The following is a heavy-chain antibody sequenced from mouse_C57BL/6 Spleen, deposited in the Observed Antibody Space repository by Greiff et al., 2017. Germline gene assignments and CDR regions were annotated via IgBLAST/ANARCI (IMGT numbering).Heavy chain of an antibody. Sequence: VHVKQSGAELVRPGASVKLSCTASGFNIKDDYMHWVKQRPEQGLEWIGWIDPENGDTEYASKFQGKATITADTSSNTAYLQLSSLTSEDTAVYYCTIGAMDYWGQGTSVTVSS. CDR2: IDPENGDT. J-gene: IGHJ4*01. CDR1: GFNIKDDY. CDR3: TIGAMDY. V-gene: IGHV14-4*01.